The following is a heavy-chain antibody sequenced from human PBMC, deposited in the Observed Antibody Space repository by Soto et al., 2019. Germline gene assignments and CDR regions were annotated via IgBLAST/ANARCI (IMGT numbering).Heavy chain of an antibody. D-gene: IGHD6-19*01. J-gene: IGHJ4*02. CDR1: GGSISSSSYY. Sequence: SETLSPTCTVSGGSISSSSYYWGWIRQPPGKGLEWIGSIYYSGSTYYNPSLKSRVTISVDTSKNQFSLKLSSVTAADTAVYYCARTYYIAVAGSFDYWGQGTLVTVSS. CDR2: IYYSGST. V-gene: IGHV4-39*01. CDR3: ARTYYIAVAGSFDY.